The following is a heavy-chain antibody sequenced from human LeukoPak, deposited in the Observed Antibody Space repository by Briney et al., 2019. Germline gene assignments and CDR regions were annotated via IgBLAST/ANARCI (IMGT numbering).Heavy chain of an antibody. V-gene: IGHV3-30*03. J-gene: IGHJ4*02. Sequence: QTGGSLRLSCAASGFTFSSYGMHWVRQAPGKGLEWVAVISYDGSNKYYADSVKGRFTISRDNSKNTLYLQMDSLRAEDTAVYYCARDVIGASAAGIWGQGTLVTVST. CDR1: GFTFSSYG. CDR3: ARDVIGASAAGI. CDR2: ISYDGSNK. D-gene: IGHD6-13*01.